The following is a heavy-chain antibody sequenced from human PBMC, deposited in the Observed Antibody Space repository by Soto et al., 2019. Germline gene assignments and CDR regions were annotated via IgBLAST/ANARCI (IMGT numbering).Heavy chain of an antibody. D-gene: IGHD4-17*01. Sequence: PVGSLRLSCGASGITFSRCLMSWVRQAPGKGLEWVASISQDGTDTDYVDSVKGRFAISRDNPKNSLYLQMNSLRADDTAVYYCARDPLSYGDYAQTYWYFDLWGRGTRVTVS. CDR1: GITFSRCL. CDR3: ARDPLSYGDYAQTYWYFDL. CDR2: ISQDGTDT. V-gene: IGHV3-7*01. J-gene: IGHJ2*01.